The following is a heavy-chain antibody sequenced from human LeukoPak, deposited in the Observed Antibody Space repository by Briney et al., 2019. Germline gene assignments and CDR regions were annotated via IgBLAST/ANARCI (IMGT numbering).Heavy chain of an antibody. D-gene: IGHD6-13*01. V-gene: IGHV1-69*06. CDR1: GGTFSSYA. CDR2: IIPIFGTA. CDR3: ARGLAVAEAGNWFDP. Sequence: ASVKVSCKASGGTFSSYAISWVRQAPGQGLEWMGGIIPIFGTANYAQKFQGRVTITADKSTSTAYMELSSLRSEDTAVYYCARGLAVAEAGNWFDPWGQGTLVTVSS. J-gene: IGHJ5*02.